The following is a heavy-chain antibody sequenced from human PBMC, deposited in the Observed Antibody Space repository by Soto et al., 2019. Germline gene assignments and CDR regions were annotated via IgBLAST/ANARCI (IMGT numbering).Heavy chain of an antibody. CDR1: GGSFSGYY. Sequence: SETLSLTCAVYGGSFSGYYWSWIRQPPGKGLEWIGEINHSGSTNYNPSLKSRVTISVDTSKNQFSLKLSSVTAADTAVYYCASMVRGVIMASDAFDIWGQGTMVT. D-gene: IGHD3-10*01. V-gene: IGHV4-34*01. J-gene: IGHJ3*02. CDR2: INHSGST. CDR3: ASMVRGVIMASDAFDI.